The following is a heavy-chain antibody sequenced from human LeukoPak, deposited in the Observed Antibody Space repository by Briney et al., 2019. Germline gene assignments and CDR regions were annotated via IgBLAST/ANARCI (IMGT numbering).Heavy chain of an antibody. J-gene: IGHJ5*02. CDR1: GYTFTGYY. CDR2: INPNSGGT. V-gene: IGHV1-2*02. D-gene: IGHD3-3*01. CDR3: ARPYYDFWSGYYFPHWFDP. Sequence: WASVKVSCKASGYTFTGYYMHWVRQAPGQGLEWMGWINPNSGGTNYAQKFQGRVTMTRDTSISTAYMELSRLRSDDTAVYYCARPYYDFWSGYYFPHWFDPWGQGTLVTVSS.